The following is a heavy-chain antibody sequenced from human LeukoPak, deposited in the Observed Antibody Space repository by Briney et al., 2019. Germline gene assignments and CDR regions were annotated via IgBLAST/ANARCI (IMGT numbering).Heavy chain of an antibody. Sequence: SETLSLTCTVSGGSISSYYWSWIRQPAGKGLEWIGYIYYRGSTNYNPSLQSRVTISVDTSKNQFSLKLSSVTAADTAVYYCSRESGPFCPFGHWGQGTLVAVTS. CDR1: GGSISSYY. CDR2: IYYRGST. J-gene: IGHJ4*02. CDR3: SRESGPFCPFGH. D-gene: IGHD1-26*01. V-gene: IGHV4-59*12.